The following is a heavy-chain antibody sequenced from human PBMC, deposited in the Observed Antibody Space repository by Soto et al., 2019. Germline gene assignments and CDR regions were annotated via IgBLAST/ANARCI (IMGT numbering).Heavy chain of an antibody. D-gene: IGHD2-15*01. J-gene: IGHJ4*02. CDR2: TYYGSRWYN. V-gene: IGHV6-1*01. Sequence: PSQTLSLTCAISGDSVSSNSAAWNWIRQSPSRGLEWLGRTYYGSRWYNDYAVSVKSRITVNPDTSKNQFSLHLNSVTPEDTAVFFCALSREGSRGFSVGFDYWGQGTLGNVSS. CDR3: ALSREGSRGFSVGFDY. CDR1: GDSVSSNSAA.